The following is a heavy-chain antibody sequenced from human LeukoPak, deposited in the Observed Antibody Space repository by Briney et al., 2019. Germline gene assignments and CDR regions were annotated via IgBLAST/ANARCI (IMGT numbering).Heavy chain of an antibody. CDR2: SYYTGDS. J-gene: IGHJ4*02. Sequence: SETLSLTCSVSGGSISSSYWSWIRQPPGRGLEWIGYSYYTGDSNYSPSLKSRVTISFATSKNQFSLRLRSVTATDTAVYYCARRVHNRGLYDLGAFDIWGQGTLVTVSS. CDR3: ARRVHNRGLYDLGAFDI. V-gene: IGHV4-59*08. CDR1: GGSISSSY. D-gene: IGHD1-14*01.